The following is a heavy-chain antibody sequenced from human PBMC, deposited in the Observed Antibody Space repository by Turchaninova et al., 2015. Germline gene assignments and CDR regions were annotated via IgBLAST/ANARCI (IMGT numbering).Heavy chain of an antibody. CDR2: IDWDGDK. J-gene: IGHJ4*02. Sequence: QVTLKESGPALVKPTQTLTLTCSFSGFPPITTEMRVSWIRQPPGKALEWLARIDWDGDKYYRTSLRTRLTISKDTSKNQVVLTMTSVDPVDTATYYCARMTMTGTGFDYWGQGSLVTVSS. CDR1: GFPPITTEMR. V-gene: IGHV2-70*04. CDR3: ARMTMTGTGFDY. D-gene: IGHD3-10*01.